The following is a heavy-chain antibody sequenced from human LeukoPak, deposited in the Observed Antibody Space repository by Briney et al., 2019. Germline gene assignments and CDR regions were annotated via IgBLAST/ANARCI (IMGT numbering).Heavy chain of an antibody. CDR1: GYTFTSYD. D-gene: IGHD5-18*01. Sequence: ASVTVSCKASGYTFTSYDINWVRQATGQGLEWMGWMNPNSGNTGYAQKFRGRVTMTRNTSISTAYMELSSLRSEDTAVYYCARGGPNRIQLWLGYWGQGTLVTVSS. J-gene: IGHJ4*02. CDR3: ARGGPNRIQLWLGY. V-gene: IGHV1-8*01. CDR2: MNPNSGNT.